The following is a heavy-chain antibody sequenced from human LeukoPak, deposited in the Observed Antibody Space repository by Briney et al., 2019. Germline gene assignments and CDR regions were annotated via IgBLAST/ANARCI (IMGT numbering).Heavy chain of an antibody. D-gene: IGHD1-7*01. Sequence: SETLSLTCAVYGGSFSYYCWSWIRQSPGRGLEWIGEINHSGSANNNPSLESRVTISIDTSKNQFSLKLSSVTAADTAVYYCACRELMDVWGQGTTVTVSS. V-gene: IGHV4-34*01. CDR3: ACRELMDV. J-gene: IGHJ6*02. CDR1: GGSFSYYC. CDR2: INHSGSA.